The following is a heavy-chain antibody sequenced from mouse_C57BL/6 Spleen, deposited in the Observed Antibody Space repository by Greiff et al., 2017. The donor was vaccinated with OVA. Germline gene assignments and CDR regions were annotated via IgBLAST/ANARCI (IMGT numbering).Heavy chain of an antibody. CDR1: GYTFTDYY. V-gene: IGHV1-26*01. D-gene: IGHD2-12*01. CDR3: ARSVTLGY. J-gene: IGHJ2*01. Sequence: EVQLQQSGPELVKPGASVKISCKASGYTFTDYYMNWVKQSHGKSLEWIGDINPNNGGTSYNQKFKGKATLTVDKSSSTAYMELRSLTSEDSAVXYCARSVTLGYWGQGTTLTVSS. CDR2: INPNNGGT.